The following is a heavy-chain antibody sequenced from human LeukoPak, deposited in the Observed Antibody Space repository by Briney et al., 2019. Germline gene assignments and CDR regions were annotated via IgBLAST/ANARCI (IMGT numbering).Heavy chain of an antibody. Sequence: GESLQIACHTSRFTFTNYWIGWVRQVPGKGLEWMGIIYPGDSDTKYSPSFRGQVTMSADKSTSTAYLQWGSLKASDTAMYFCARGDASMATGFNYWGQGTLVTVSS. CDR3: ARGDASMATGFNY. J-gene: IGHJ4*01. CDR2: IYPGDSDT. V-gene: IGHV5-51*01. CDR1: RFTFTNYW. D-gene: IGHD6-6*01.